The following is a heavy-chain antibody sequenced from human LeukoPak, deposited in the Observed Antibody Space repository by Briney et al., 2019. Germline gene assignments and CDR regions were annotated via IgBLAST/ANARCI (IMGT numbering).Heavy chain of an antibody. Sequence: SETLSLTCTVSGYSISSSYYWGWIRQPPGKGLEWIGSVYPSGSTYYNPSLKSRVTISLGTSRNQFSLKLSSVTAADTAVYYCARDPSRLMGYAFDIWGQGTMVTVSS. CDR1: GYSISSSYY. CDR2: VYPSGST. V-gene: IGHV4-38-2*02. J-gene: IGHJ3*02. D-gene: IGHD6-13*01. CDR3: ARDPSRLMGYAFDI.